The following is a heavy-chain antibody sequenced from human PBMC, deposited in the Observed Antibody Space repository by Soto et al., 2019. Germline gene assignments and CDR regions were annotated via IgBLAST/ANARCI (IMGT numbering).Heavy chain of an antibody. CDR2: INSYGSDT. D-gene: IGHD3-16*01. CDR3: VFYVVGLGISY. Sequence: PGGSLRLSCAASGFTYSNYGMHCVRQAPGKGLVWVSHINSYGSDTTYADSVKGRFTISRDNAKNTLFLQINSLRAEDTAVYYCVFYVVGLGISYWGLGNLVTFCS. V-gene: IGHV3-74*01. J-gene: IGHJ4*02. CDR1: GFTYSNYG.